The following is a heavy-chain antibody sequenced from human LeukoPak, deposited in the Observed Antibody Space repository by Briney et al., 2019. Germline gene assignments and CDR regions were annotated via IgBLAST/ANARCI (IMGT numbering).Heavy chain of an antibody. Sequence: SETLSLTCTVSGGSISSSSYYWGWIRQPPGKGLEWIGSIYYSGSTYYNPSLKSRVTISVDTSKNQFSLKLSSVTAADTAVYYCARTRRQPGGMDVWGKGTTVTVSS. CDR2: IYYSGST. CDR1: GGSISSSSYY. J-gene: IGHJ6*04. CDR3: ARTRRQPGGMDV. D-gene: IGHD6-13*01. V-gene: IGHV4-39*01.